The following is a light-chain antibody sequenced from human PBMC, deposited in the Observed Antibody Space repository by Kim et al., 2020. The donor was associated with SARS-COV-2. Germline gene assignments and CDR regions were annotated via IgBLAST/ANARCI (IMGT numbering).Light chain of an antibody. J-gene: IGLJ1*01. CDR2: EVN. Sequence: QSALTQPASVSGSPGQSITISCTGTSSDVGGYNSVSWYQQYPGKAPKLMIYEVNNRPSGVSNRFSGSKSGNTASLTISGLQAEDEADYYCSSYTSSSTLPYVFGTGTKVTV. CDR3: SSYTSSSTLPYV. CDR1: SSDVGGYNS. V-gene: IGLV2-14*01.